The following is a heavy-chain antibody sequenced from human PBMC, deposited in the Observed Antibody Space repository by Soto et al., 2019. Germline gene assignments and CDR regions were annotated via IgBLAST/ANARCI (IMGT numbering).Heavy chain of an antibody. J-gene: IGHJ4*02. Sequence: QVQLVESGGGVVQPGRSLRLSCAASGFTFSSYGMHWVRQAPGKGLEWVAVIWYDGSNKYYADSVKGRFIISRDNSKNTLYLQMNSLRAEDTAVYYCARDRVKLSPYDILTGRGASFDYWGQGTLVTVSS. CDR1: GFTFSSYG. CDR3: ARDRVKLSPYDILTGRGASFDY. CDR2: IWYDGSNK. V-gene: IGHV3-33*01. D-gene: IGHD3-9*01.